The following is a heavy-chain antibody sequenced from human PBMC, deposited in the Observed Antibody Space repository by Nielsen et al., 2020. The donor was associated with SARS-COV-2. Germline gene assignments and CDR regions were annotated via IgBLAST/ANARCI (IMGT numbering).Heavy chain of an antibody. J-gene: IGHJ4*02. Sequence: GGSLRLSCAASGFTFSDYSMSWIRQAPGKGLEWVSYISSRSSIIYYADSVRGRFTISRDNAKSSLYLQMNSLRAEDTAVYYCARYQAQGFMGFDNWRQGTLVTVSS. CDR1: GFTFSDYS. CDR2: ISSRSSII. D-gene: IGHD2-2*01. CDR3: ARYQAQGFMGFDN. V-gene: IGHV3-11*01.